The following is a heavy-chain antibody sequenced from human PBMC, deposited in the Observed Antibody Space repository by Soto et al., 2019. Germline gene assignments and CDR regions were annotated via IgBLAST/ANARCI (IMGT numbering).Heavy chain of an antibody. D-gene: IGHD6-13*01. J-gene: IGHJ4*02. CDR3: ARQATYSSSWPD. CDR2: IYPADSDT. CDR1: GYTFTIYW. Sequence: PGESLKISCTGSGYTFTIYWIGWVRQMPGRGLEWMGIIYPADSDTRYSPSFQGQVTISADKSISTAYLQWSSLKASDTAMYFCARQATYSSSWPDWGQGTLVTVSS. V-gene: IGHV5-51*01.